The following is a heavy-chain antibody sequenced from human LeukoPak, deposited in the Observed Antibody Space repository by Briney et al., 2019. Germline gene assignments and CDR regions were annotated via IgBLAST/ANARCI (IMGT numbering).Heavy chain of an antibody. J-gene: IGHJ4*02. CDR3: ARMTGGLWDY. V-gene: IGHV3-20*04. D-gene: IGHD2-15*01. Sequence: PGGSLRLSCAASGFTFDDYGMSWVRQVPGKGLEWVSGINWNGGSTGYADSVKGRFTISRDNAKNSLYLQLNSLRAEDTAVYYCARMTGGLWDYWGQGTLVTVSS. CDR1: GFTFDDYG. CDR2: INWNGGST.